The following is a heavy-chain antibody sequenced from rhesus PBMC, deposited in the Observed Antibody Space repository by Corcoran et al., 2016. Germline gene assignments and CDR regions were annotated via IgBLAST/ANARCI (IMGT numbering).Heavy chain of an antibody. Sequence: DVQLVESGGGLVKPGGSLRFSCVASGFTFSSYEMHWVSQAPGKGLEWVSVISVSGGTIYDADSVKGRFTISRYNAKNSLFLQMNSLRAEDTAVYYCTRDGGIAAGLDYWGQGVLVTVSS. J-gene: IGHJ4*01. V-gene: IGHV3-100*02. D-gene: IGHD6-13*01. CDR2: ISVSGGTI. CDR1: GFTFSSYE. CDR3: TRDGGIAAGLDY.